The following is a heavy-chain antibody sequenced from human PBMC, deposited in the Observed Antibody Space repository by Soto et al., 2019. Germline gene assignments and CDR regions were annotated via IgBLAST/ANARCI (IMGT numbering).Heavy chain of an antibody. CDR2: IKRETDGGTA. J-gene: IGHJ4*02. V-gene: IGHV3-15*07. CDR3: MDTHMAATWDY. D-gene: IGHD5-18*01. Sequence: EVQLVESGGGLVKPGGSLRLSCAASGFSFSNAWMNWVRQAPGKGLEWVGRIKRETDGGTAEYAPPVDGRFSISRDDSKSTLYLQMNSLKIEDTAVYYCMDTHMAATWDYWGQGALVTVSS. CDR1: GFSFSNAW.